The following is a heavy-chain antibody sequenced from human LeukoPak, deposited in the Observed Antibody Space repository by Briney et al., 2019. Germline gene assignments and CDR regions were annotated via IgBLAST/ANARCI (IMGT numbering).Heavy chain of an antibody. J-gene: IGHJ5*02. V-gene: IGHV1-8*01. Sequence: ASVKVSCKTSGYPFTTWEINCVRQAAGQGLEWMGWVHPNSGNAAYAQKFQGRVTMTRDTSISTAYMELSGLRFDDTAVYFCARGPRNDPWGQGTLVTVSS. D-gene: IGHD1-14*01. CDR3: ARGPRNDP. CDR2: VHPNSGNA. CDR1: GYPFTTWE.